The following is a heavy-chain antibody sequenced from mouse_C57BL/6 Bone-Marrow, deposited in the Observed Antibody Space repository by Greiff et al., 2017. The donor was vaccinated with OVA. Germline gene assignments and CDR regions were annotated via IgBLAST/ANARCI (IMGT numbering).Heavy chain of an antibody. CDR3: ARWASMDY. Sequence: QVQLQQPGAELVRPGTSVKLSCKASGYTFTSYWMHWVKQRPGQGLEWIGVIDPSDSYTNYNQKFKGKATLTVDTSSSTAYMQLSSLTSEDSAVYYCARWASMDYWGQGTSVTVSS. V-gene: IGHV1-59*01. CDR1: GYTFTSYW. CDR2: IDPSDSYT. J-gene: IGHJ4*01. D-gene: IGHD3-1*01.